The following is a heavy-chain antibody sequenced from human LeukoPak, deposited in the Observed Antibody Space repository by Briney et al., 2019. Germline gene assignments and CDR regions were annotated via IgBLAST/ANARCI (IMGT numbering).Heavy chain of an antibody. D-gene: IGHD2-15*01. J-gene: IGHJ4*02. CDR3: ARRGEGGTYLSLDS. Sequence: GESLKISCKGSGYSFTSYWIGWVRQMPGKGLEWMGITFPADSETRYSPSFQGQVTISADKSIRTAYLQWNSLKASDTAMYYCARRGEGGTYLSLDSWGQGTPVTVSS. CDR1: GYSFTSYW. CDR2: TFPADSET. V-gene: IGHV5-51*01.